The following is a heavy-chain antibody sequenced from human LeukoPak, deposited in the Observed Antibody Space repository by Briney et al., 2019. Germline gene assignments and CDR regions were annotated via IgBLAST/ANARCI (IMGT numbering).Heavy chain of an antibody. D-gene: IGHD3-10*01. CDR2: KNPYSGNT. J-gene: IGHJ3*02. V-gene: IGHV1-8*03. CDR1: GYTFTSYD. CDR3: ARDGYYYGSGIFSAFDI. Sequence: ASVKVSCKASGYTFTSYDINWVRQATGQGLEWMGWKNPYSGNTGYAQKFQGRVTITRNTSISTAYMELSSLRSEDTAVYYCARDGYYYGSGIFSAFDIWGQGTMVTVSS.